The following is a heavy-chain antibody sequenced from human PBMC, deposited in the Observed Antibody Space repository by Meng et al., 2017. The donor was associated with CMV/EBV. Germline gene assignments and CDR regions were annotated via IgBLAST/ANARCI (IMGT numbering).Heavy chain of an antibody. CDR3: ARVRGASDY. D-gene: IGHD4/OR15-4a*01. J-gene: IGHJ4*02. Sequence: SETLSLTCAIYGGSFSGYYWSWIRQPPGKGLEWIGEINHSGSTNYNPSLKIRVTISVDTSKNQSSLKLSSVTAADTAVYYCARVRGASDYWGQGTLVTVSS. CDR1: GGSFSGYY. V-gene: IGHV4-34*01. CDR2: INHSGST.